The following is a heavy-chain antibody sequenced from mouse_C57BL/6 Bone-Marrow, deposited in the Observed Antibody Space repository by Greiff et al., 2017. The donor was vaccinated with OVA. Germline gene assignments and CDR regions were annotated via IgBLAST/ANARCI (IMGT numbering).Heavy chain of an antibody. V-gene: IGHV5-17*01. CDR3: ARSGNLYYFDY. CDR1: GFTFSDYG. Sequence: EVKLMESGGGLVKPGGSLKLSCAASGFTFSDYGMHWVRQAPEKGLEWVAYISSGSSTIYYADTVKGRFTISRDNAKNTLFLQMTSLRSKDTAMYYCARSGNLYYFDYWGQGTTLTVSS. CDR2: ISSGSSTI. D-gene: IGHD2-1*01. J-gene: IGHJ2*01.